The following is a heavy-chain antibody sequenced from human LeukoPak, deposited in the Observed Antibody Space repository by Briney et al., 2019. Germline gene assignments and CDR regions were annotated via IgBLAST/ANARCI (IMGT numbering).Heavy chain of an antibody. CDR1: GFTFSSYI. CDR2: ISSNGGST. Sequence: GGSLRLSCAASGFTFSSYILHWVRHAPGKGLEYVSAISSNGGSTYYANSVKGRFTISRDNSKNTLYLHMGSLRAEDMAVYCCARLVGSGYYDFWGQGTLVTVSS. J-gene: IGHJ4*02. CDR3: ARLVGSGYYDF. V-gene: IGHV3-64*01. D-gene: IGHD3-22*01.